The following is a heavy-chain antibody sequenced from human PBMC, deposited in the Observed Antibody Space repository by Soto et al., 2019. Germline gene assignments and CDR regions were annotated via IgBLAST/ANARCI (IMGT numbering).Heavy chain of an antibody. V-gene: IGHV3-23*01. D-gene: IGHD6-19*01. Sequence: EVQLLESGGGLLQPGGSLRLSCAASGFTFSSYAMSWVRQAPGKGLEWVSAISGSGGSTYYADSVKGRFTISRDNSKNTLYLQMNSLRAEDAAVYYCARRSSGWYFDYWGQGTLVTVSS. J-gene: IGHJ4*02. CDR3: ARRSSGWYFDY. CDR1: GFTFSSYA. CDR2: ISGSGGST.